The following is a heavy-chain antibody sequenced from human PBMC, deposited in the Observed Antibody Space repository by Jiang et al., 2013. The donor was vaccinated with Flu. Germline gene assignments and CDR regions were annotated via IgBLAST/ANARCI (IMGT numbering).Heavy chain of an antibody. CDR1: GFSLTTTGVG. V-gene: IGHV2-5*02. D-gene: IGHD3-22*01. CDR2: IYWDDDK. J-gene: IGHJ4*02. Sequence: KPTQTLTLTCTFSGFSLTTTGVGVGWIRQPPGKALEWLALIYWDDDKRYSPSLRSRLTITKDTSKNQVVLTMTNMDPVDTATYYCAHYYYDSSGYYSRFDYWGQGTLVTVSS. CDR3: AHYYYDSSGYYSRFDY.